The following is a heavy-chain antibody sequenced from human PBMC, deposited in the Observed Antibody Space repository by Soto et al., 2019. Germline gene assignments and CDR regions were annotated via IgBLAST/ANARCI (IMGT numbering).Heavy chain of an antibody. J-gene: IGHJ4*02. CDR2: ISVDGGDT. D-gene: IGHD5-18*01. V-gene: IGHV3-74*01. CDR1: GFTLSDYW. CDR3: ARSFDVDTAMARY. Sequence: GGSLRLSCAASGFTLSDYWMHWVRQVPGKGLLWVSRISVDGGDTTYADSVKGRFTISRDNAKNTLYLQMDTLRAEDTAVYYCARSFDVDTAMARYWGQGTLVTVSS.